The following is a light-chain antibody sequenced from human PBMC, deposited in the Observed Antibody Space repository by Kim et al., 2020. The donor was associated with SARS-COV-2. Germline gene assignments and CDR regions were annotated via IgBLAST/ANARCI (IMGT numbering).Light chain of an antibody. CDR2: TAS. V-gene: IGKV1-5*03. Sequence: ASGGDRVSNTCRASQSISGWLAWYQQKPGKAPKLLINTASNLESGVPSRFSGSGFGTEFTLTISSLQPDDFASYYCQQYNSYPLTFGGGTKVDIK. CDR1: QSISGW. J-gene: IGKJ4*01. CDR3: QQYNSYPLT.